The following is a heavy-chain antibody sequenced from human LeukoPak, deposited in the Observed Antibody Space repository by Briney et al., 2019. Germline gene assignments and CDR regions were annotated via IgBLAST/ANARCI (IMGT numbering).Heavy chain of an antibody. D-gene: IGHD3-9*01. CDR1: GYTFTGYY. CDR2: INPNSGGT. J-gene: IGHJ4*02. CDR3: ARDAGDILTGYSFDY. Sequence: ASVKVSCKASGYTFTGYYMHWVRQAPGQGFEWMGWINPNSGGTNYAQKFQGRVTMTRDTSISTAYMELSRLRSDDTAVYYCARDAGDILTGYSFDYWGQGTLVTVSS. V-gene: IGHV1-2*02.